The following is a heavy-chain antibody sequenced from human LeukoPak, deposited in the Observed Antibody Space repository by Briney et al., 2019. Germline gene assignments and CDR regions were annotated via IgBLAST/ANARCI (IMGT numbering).Heavy chain of an antibody. D-gene: IGHD3-10*02. CDR3: AELGITMIGGV. CDR2: ISSSGSTI. J-gene: IGHJ6*04. V-gene: IGHV3-48*03. CDR1: GFTFSSYE. Sequence: GGSLRLSCAASGFTFSSYEMNWVRQAPAKGREGVSYISSSGSTIYYPDFLKGRFTISRDNAKNSLYLQMNSLRAEDTAVYYCAELGITMIGGVWGKGTTVTISS.